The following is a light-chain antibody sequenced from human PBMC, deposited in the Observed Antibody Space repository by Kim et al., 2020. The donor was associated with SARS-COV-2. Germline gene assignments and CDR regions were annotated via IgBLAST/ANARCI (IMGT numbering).Light chain of an antibody. V-gene: IGKV3-20*01. CDR3: QHYGSSPLA. Sequence: SPGKRAILSCRARQTITTKSLAWYQQKPGQAPRLLIHGVSNRATGIPDRFSGSGSGTDFTLTVSRLEPEDFSLYFCQHYGSSPLAFGGGTKVDIK. CDR1: QTITTKS. CDR2: GVS. J-gene: IGKJ4*01.